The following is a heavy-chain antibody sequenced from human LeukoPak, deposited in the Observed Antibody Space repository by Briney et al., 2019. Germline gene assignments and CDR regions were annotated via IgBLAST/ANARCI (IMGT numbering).Heavy chain of an antibody. CDR3: ARVPTTVTYTDY. J-gene: IGHJ4*02. CDR2: ISTTGSTK. D-gene: IGHD4-17*01. Sequence: GGSLRLSCAASGFTFSDYYMSWIRQAPGKGLEWVSYISTTGSTKYYADSVKGRFTISRDNAKNSLYLQTNSLRAEDTAVYYCARVPTTVTYTDYWGQGTLVTVSS. V-gene: IGHV3-11*01. CDR1: GFTFSDYY.